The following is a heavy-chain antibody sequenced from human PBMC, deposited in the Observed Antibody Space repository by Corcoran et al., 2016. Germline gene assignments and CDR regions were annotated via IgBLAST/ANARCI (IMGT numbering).Heavy chain of an antibody. CDR1: GFTFSSYG. CDR2: ISYDGSNK. J-gene: IGHJ6*02. V-gene: IGHV3-30*18. Sequence: QVQLVESGGGVVQPGRSLRLSCAASGFTFSSYGMHWVRQAPGKGLEWVAVISYDGSNKYYADSVKGRFTISRDNSKNTLYLQMNSLRAEDTAVYYCAKDRKVGFLEWLSYYGMDVWGQGTTVTVSS. D-gene: IGHD3-3*01. CDR3: AKDRKVGFLEWLSYYGMDV.